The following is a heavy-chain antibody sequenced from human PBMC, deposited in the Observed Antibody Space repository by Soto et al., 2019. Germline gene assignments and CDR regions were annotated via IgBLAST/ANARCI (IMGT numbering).Heavy chain of an antibody. D-gene: IGHD2-15*01. CDR2: INPDNGNT. V-gene: IGHV1-3*01. J-gene: IGHJ5*02. Sequence: QVQLVQSGAEVKKPGASVKISCKASGYTFTRYTMNWVRQAPGQRLEWMGWINPDNGNTKSSQKFQDRVIITRDTSASTAHLDLISLRSEDTAVYYCARGIVTGQLDLWGQGTLVTVSS. CDR1: GYTFTRYT. CDR3: ARGIVTGQLDL.